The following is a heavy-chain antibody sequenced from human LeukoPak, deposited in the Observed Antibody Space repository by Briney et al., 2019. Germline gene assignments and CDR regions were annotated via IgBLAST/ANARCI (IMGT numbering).Heavy chain of an antibody. CDR2: IYYIGST. CDR1: GGSISSYY. J-gene: IGHJ3*02. V-gene: IGHV4-59*01. Sequence: SETLSLTCTVSGGSISSYYWSWIRQPPGKGLECIGYIYYIGSTNYNPSLKSRVTISLDTSKSQFSLKLTSVTPADTAVYYCARDSDRDAFDIWGQGTMVTISS. D-gene: IGHD1-14*01. CDR3: ARDSDRDAFDI.